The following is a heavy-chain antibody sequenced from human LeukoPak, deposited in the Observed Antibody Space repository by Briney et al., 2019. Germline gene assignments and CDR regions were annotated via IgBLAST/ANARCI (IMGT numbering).Heavy chain of an antibody. CDR2: IYYSGST. CDR3: ARTSSRGMVPDY. D-gene: IGHD3-10*01. V-gene: IGHV4-31*03. J-gene: IGHJ4*02. CDR1: GGSISSGGYY. Sequence: SQTLSLTCTVSGGSISSGGYYWSWIRQHPGKGLEWIGYIYYSGSTYYNPSLRSRVTISVDTSKNQFSLKLSSVTAADTAVYYCARTSSRGMVPDYWGQGTLVTVSS.